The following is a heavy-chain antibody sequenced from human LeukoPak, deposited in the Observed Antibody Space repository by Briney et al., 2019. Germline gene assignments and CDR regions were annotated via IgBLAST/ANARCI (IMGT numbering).Heavy chain of an antibody. CDR3: ARQGYSGHSQGAADY. J-gene: IGHJ4*02. CDR1: GYTFSIYG. D-gene: IGHD4-23*01. V-gene: IGHV1-18*01. Sequence: ASVRVSCKASGYTFSIYGFSWVRQAPGQGLEWMGWISVYNGNTNYAQKFQGRVTMTTDTSTSTAHMELRSLRSDDTAVYYCARQGYSGHSQGAADYWGQGTLVTVSS. CDR2: ISVYNGNT.